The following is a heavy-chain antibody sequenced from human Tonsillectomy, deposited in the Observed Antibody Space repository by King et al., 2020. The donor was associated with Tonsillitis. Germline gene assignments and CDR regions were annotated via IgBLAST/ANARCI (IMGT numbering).Heavy chain of an antibody. J-gene: IGHJ6*03. V-gene: IGHV1-69*01. CDR1: GGTFSNLA. Sequence: QLVQSEAEMQKPGSSVKVSCKASGGTFSNLAISWVRPAPGQGLEWMGGIIPIFGTPNYAQKFQGRVTITADESTSTAYMKLSRLRSADTAVYYCARGPIATAGDYYYYYMDVWGRGTSVTVYS. CDR3: ARGPIATAGDYYYYYMDV. D-gene: IGHD6-13*01. CDR2: IIPIFGTP.